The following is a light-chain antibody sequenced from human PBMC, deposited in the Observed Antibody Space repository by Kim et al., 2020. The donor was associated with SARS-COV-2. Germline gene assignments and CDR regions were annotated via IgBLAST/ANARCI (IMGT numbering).Light chain of an antibody. V-gene: IGKV1-8*01. CDR1: QGISSY. CDR3: QQYYSYPRRT. CDR2: AAS. J-gene: IGKJ1*01. Sequence: AIRMTQSPSSLSASTGDRVTITCQASQGISSYLAWYQQKPGKAPKLLIYAASTLQSGVPSRFSGSGSGTDFTLTISCLQSEDFATYYCQQYYSYPRRTFGQGTKVDIK.